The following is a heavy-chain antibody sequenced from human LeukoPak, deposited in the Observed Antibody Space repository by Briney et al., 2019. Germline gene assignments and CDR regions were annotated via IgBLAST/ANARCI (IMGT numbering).Heavy chain of an antibody. D-gene: IGHD3-16*01. Sequence: GSLRLSCAASGFTFSTYSMTWVRQAPGKGLEWVSIISGGGDNRYYADSVKGRFTISRDNSKNTLYLQMNSLRAEDTAVYYCAKGQITRSDRSDYWGQGTLVTVSS. J-gene: IGHJ4*02. CDR2: ISGGGDNR. CDR1: GFTFSTYS. CDR3: AKGQITRSDRSDY. V-gene: IGHV3-23*01.